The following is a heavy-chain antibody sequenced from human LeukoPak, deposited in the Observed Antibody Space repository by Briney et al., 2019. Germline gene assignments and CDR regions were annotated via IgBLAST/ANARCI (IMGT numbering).Heavy chain of an antibody. V-gene: IGHV3-30*03. Sequence: GGSLRLSCAASGVTFSSYGMHWVRQAPGKGLQWVAVISYDGSNKYYADSVRGLFTTSRENTKNTLYLQMNSLRAEEPKAVYYCARDLVAGVCYYGMDVWGQGTTVTVSS. CDR2: ISYDGSNK. CDR1: GVTFSSYG. D-gene: IGHD6-19*01. CDR3: ARDLVAGVCYYGMDV. J-gene: IGHJ6*02.